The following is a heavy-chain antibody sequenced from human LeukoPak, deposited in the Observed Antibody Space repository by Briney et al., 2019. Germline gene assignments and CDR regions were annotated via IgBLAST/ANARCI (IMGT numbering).Heavy chain of an antibody. CDR2: IYYSGST. V-gene: IGHV4-38-2*02. Sequence: SETLSLTCTVSGYSISSGYYWSWIRQPPGKGLEWIGYIYYSGSTNYNPSLKSRVTISVDTSKNQFSLKLSSVTAADTAVYYCARSKQLVEGNWFDPWGQGTLVTVSS. CDR3: ARSKQLVEGNWFDP. J-gene: IGHJ5*02. CDR1: GYSISSGYY. D-gene: IGHD6-13*01.